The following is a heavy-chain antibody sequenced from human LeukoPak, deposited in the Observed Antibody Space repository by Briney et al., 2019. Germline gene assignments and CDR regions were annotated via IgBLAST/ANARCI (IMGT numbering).Heavy chain of an antibody. Sequence: PSETLSLTCTVSGGSISSYYWSWIRQPPGKGLEWIGYIYYSGSTNYNPSLKSRVTISVDTSKDQFSLKLSSVTAADTAVYYCARSNHLTIFGVVTAFDYWGQGTLVTVSS. D-gene: IGHD3-3*01. J-gene: IGHJ4*02. V-gene: IGHV4-59*01. CDR3: ARSNHLTIFGVVTAFDY. CDR2: IYYSGST. CDR1: GGSISSYY.